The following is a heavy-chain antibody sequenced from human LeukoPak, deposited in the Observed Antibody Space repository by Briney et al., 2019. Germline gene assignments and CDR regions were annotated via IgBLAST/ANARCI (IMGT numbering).Heavy chain of an antibody. J-gene: IGHJ4*02. D-gene: IGHD1-7*01. CDR1: GYTFTSYD. CDR3: ARLYNWNYY. V-gene: IGHV1-2*02. Sequence: ASVKVSCKASGYTFTSYDINWVRQATGQGLEWMGWINPNSGAANYAQKFQGRVTMTRDTSISTAYMELTRLRSDDTAVYYCARLYNWNYYWGQGTLVTVSS. CDR2: INPNSGAA.